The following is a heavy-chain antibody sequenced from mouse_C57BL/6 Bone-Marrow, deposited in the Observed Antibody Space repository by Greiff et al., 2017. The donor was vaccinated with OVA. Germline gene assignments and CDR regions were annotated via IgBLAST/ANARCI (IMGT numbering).Heavy chain of an antibody. CDR2: INPGSGGT. J-gene: IGHJ2*01. V-gene: IGHV1-54*01. Sequence: VQLQQSGAELVRPGTSVKVSCKASGYAFTNYLIEWVKQRPGQGLEWIGVINPGSGGTNYNEKFKGKATLPTDKSSSTPYMPISSLTSEDSAFYFCARGGRNYGSSFDYWGKGTTLTVSS. D-gene: IGHD1-1*01. CDR3: ARGGRNYGSSFDY. CDR1: GYAFTNYL.